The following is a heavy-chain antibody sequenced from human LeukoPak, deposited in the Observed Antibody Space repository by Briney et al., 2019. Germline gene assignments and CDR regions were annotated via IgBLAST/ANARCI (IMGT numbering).Heavy chain of an antibody. CDR1: GGTFSSYA. J-gene: IGHJ4*02. D-gene: IGHD5-18*01. CDR3: VTGFTTMAVDYFDY. V-gene: IGHV1-69*04. Sequence: SVKVSCKASGGTFSSYAISWVRQAPGQGLEWMGRIIPILGIANYAQKFQGRVTITADKSTSTAYMELSSLRSEDTAVYYCVTGFTTMAVDYFDYWGQGTLVTVSP. CDR2: IIPILGIA.